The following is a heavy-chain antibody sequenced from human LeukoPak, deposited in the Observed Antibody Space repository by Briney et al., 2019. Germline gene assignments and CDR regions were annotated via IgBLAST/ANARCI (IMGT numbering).Heavy chain of an antibody. CDR1: GFTFSTYN. J-gene: IGHJ4*02. CDR2: ISSSSSYK. Sequence: GGSLRLSCAASGFTFSTYNMNWVRQAPGKGLEWVSSISSSSSYKYSADSVKGRFTISRDNAKSSLYLQMNSLRAEDTAVYYCARAPSGYDYYPHYFDYWGQGTLVTVSS. V-gene: IGHV3-21*01. D-gene: IGHD5-12*01. CDR3: ARAPSGYDYYPHYFDY.